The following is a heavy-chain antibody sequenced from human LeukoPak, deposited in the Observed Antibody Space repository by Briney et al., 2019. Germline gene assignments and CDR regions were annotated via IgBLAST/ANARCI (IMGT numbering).Heavy chain of an antibody. J-gene: IGHJ6*04. Sequence: SETLSLTCAVYGGSFSGYYWSWIRQPPGKGLEWIGEINHSGSTNYNPSLKSRVTISVDTSKNQFSLKLSSVTAADTAVYYCAREPHSMKYYYGSGSLAGILDVWGKGTTVTVSS. D-gene: IGHD3-10*01. CDR1: GGSFSGYY. CDR2: INHSGST. V-gene: IGHV4-34*01. CDR3: AREPHSMKYYYGSGSLAGILDV.